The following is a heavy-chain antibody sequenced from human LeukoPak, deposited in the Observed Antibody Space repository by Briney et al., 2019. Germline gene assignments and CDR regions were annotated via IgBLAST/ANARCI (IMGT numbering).Heavy chain of an antibody. V-gene: IGHV4-61*02. D-gene: IGHD3-16*01. J-gene: IGHJ4*02. Sequence: SETLSLTCTVSGGSISSSSYYWGWIRQPAGKGLEWIGCIYTSGSTNYNPSLKSRVTMSVDTSKNQCTLKLSSVTAADTAVYYCARVGDYALKDWGQGTLVTVSS. CDR3: ARVGDYALKD. CDR1: GGSISSSSYY. CDR2: IYTSGST.